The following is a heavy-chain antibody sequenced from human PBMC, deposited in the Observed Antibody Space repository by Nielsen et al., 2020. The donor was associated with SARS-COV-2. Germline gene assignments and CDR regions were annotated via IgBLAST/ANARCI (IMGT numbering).Heavy chain of an antibody. CDR2: IRSKANGYAT. CDR1: GFTFSGSA. D-gene: IGHD3-22*01. CDR3: TRSITMIERWYFDL. Sequence: GGSLRLSCAASGFTFSGSAMHWVRQASGKGLEWVGRIRSKANGYATAYAASVKGRFTISRDDSKNTAYLQMNSLKTEDTAVYYCTRSITMIERWYFDLWGRGTLVTVSS. V-gene: IGHV3-73*01. J-gene: IGHJ2*01.